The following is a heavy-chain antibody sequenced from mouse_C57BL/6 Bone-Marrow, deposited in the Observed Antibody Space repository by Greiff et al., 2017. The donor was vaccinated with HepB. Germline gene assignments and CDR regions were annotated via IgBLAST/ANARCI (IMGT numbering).Heavy chain of an antibody. V-gene: IGHV1-50*01. CDR2: IDPSDSYT. D-gene: IGHD2-2*01. CDR3: ARWGGLRRNYYAMDY. CDR1: GYTFTSYW. Sequence: QVQLQQPGAELVKPGASVKLSCKASGYTFTSYWMQWVKQRPGQGLEWIGEIDPSDSYTNYHQKFKGKATLTVDTSSRTAYMQLSSLTSEDSAVYYCARWGGLRRNYYAMDYWGQGTSVTVSS. J-gene: IGHJ4*01.